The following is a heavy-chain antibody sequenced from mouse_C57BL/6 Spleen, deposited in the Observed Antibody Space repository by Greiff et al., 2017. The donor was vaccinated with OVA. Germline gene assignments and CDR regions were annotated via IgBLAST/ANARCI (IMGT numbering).Heavy chain of an antibody. CDR3: ARSGENFDY. V-gene: IGHV1-52*01. Sequence: QVHVKQPGAELVRPGSSVMLSCKASGYTFTSYWMHWVKQRPIQGLEWIGNIDPSDSETHYNQKFKDKATLTVDKSSSTAYMQLSSLTSEDSAVYYCARSGENFDYWGQGTTLTVSS. CDR1: GYTFTSYW. J-gene: IGHJ2*01. CDR2: IDPSDSET. D-gene: IGHD3-2*02.